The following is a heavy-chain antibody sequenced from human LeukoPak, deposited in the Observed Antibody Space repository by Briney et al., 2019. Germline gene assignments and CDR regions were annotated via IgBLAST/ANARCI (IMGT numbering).Heavy chain of an antibody. D-gene: IGHD2-21*01. J-gene: IGHJ5*02. CDR2: ISSSGGST. CDR3: EKECCAFDAYNWFDP. CDR1: GFTFSTYA. Sequence: PGGSLRLSCSASGFTFSTYAMHWVRQAPGKGLEYVSAISSSGGSTYYADSVKGRFTISRDNSKNTLYLQMSSLRPEDTALYYCEKECCAFDAYNWFDPWGQGTLVTVSS. V-gene: IGHV3-64D*06.